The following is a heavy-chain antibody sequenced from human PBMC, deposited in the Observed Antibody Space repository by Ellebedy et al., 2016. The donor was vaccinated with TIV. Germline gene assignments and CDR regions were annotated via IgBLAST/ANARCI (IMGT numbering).Heavy chain of an antibody. CDR1: GFNFSNYY. Sequence: GESLKISCAASGFNFSNYYMHWVRQAPGKGLFWVSRIDREESNTTYVDSVKGRFTISRDNAKSTLYLQMNSLRADDTAVYYCARSNSRFFYAMDVWGQGTPVTVSS. J-gene: IGHJ6*02. D-gene: IGHD2/OR15-2a*01. V-gene: IGHV3-74*01. CDR3: ARSNSRFFYAMDV. CDR2: IDREESNT.